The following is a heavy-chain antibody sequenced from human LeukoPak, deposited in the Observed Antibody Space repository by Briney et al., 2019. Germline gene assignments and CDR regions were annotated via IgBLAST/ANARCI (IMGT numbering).Heavy chain of an antibody. D-gene: IGHD3-10*01. J-gene: IGHJ4*02. Sequence: SVKVSCKASGGTFSSYAISWVRQAPGQGLEWMGRIIPILGIANYAQKFQGRVTITADKSTSTAYMELRSLRSDDTAVYYCARDGAIGYYYGSGSYYDYWGQGTLVTVSS. CDR2: IIPILGIA. CDR1: GGTFSSYA. CDR3: ARDGAIGYYYGSGSYYDY. V-gene: IGHV1-69*04.